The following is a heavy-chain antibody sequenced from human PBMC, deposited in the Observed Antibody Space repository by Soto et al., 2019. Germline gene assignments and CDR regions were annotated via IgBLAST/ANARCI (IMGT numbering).Heavy chain of an antibody. V-gene: IGHV3-23*01. Sequence: LRLSCAASGFLFNSHAMSWVRQAPGKGLEWVAAISGRGSSTYYLDSVKCRFIVSRDNSKNKLYLQMNGLRAEDTAVYYCAKTREGHDFWSGQITHGYFDYWGQGIQVTVPQ. CDR1: GFLFNSHA. CDR3: AKTREGHDFWSGQITHGYFDY. J-gene: IGHJ4*02. CDR2: ISGRGSST. D-gene: IGHD3-3*01.